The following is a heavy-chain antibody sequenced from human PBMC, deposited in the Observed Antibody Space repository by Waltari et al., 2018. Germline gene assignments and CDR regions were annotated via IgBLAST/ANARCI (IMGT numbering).Heavy chain of an antibody. CDR1: GGSFSGYY. V-gene: IGHV4-34*01. CDR3: ARVGVGDILTGYRDAFDI. J-gene: IGHJ3*02. CDR2: INHSGST. D-gene: IGHD3-9*01. Sequence: QVQLQQWGAGLLKPSETLSLTCAVYGGSFSGYYWSWIRQPPGKGLEWIGEINHSGSTNYNPSLKRRVTISVDTSKNQFSLKLSSVTAADTAVYYCARVGVGDILTGYRDAFDIWGQGTMVTVSS.